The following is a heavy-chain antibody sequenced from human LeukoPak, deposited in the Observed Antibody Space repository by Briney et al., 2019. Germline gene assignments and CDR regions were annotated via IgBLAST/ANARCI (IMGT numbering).Heavy chain of an antibody. CDR1: GFTFSNYG. J-gene: IGHJ4*02. D-gene: IGHD6-13*01. Sequence: GGSLRLSCAASGFTFSNYGLHWVRQAPGKGLEWVALISPDGINKNYADSVKGRFTISRDNSKNTLYLQMNSLRAEDTAVYFCAKDSSSSWFGGDSKWGQGTLVTVSS. CDR2: ISPDGINK. CDR3: AKDSSSSWFGGDSK. V-gene: IGHV3-30*18.